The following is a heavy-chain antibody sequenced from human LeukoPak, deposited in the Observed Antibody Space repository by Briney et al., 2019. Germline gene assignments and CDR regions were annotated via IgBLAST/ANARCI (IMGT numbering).Heavy chain of an antibody. J-gene: IGHJ4*02. CDR3: AKGGHLDY. Sequence: GGSLRLSCAASGFTFSTYWMTWVRQAPGKGLEWVANINEDGSEKYYVDSVKGRFTISRDNAKNSLYLQMNSLRAEDTAVYYCAKGGHLDYWGQGTLVTVSS. CDR2: INEDGSEK. V-gene: IGHV3-7*01. CDR1: GFTFSTYW.